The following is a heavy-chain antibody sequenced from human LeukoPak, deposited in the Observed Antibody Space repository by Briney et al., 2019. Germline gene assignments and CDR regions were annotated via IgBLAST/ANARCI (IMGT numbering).Heavy chain of an antibody. CDR1: GFTFSDHY. D-gene: IGHD5-12*01. CDR2: IDSSGRAL. J-gene: IGHJ4*02. V-gene: IGHV3-11*04. Sequence: KSGGSLRLSCAASGFTFSDHYMSWVRQAPGKGLEWVSYIDSSGRALYYADSVKGRFTISRDNAKNSLYLQMNSLRAEDTAVYYCARGVVATIYFDYWGQGTLVTVSS. CDR3: ARGVVATIYFDY.